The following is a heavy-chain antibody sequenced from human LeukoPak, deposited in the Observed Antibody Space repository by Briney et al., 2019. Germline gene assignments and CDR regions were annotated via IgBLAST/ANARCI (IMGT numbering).Heavy chain of an antibody. CDR2: IYYSGST. CDR1: GGSISSYY. Sequence: PSETLSLTCTVSGGSISSYYWSWIRQPPGKGLEWIGYIYYSGSTNYNPSLKSRVTISVDTSKNQFSLKLSSVTAADTAVYYCARAGRLLWFGELSGWGQGTLVTVSS. CDR3: ARAGRLLWFGELSG. J-gene: IGHJ4*02. V-gene: IGHV4-59*01. D-gene: IGHD3-10*01.